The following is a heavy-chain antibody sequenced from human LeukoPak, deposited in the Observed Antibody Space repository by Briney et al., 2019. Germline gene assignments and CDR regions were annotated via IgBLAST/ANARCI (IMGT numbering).Heavy chain of an antibody. V-gene: IGHV1-8*01. J-gene: IGHJ3*02. CDR3: ATYTAIVAGDAFDI. CDR1: GYTFTSYD. CDR2: MNPNSGNT. Sequence: ASVTVSCKASGYTFTSYDINWVRQATGQGLEWMGWMNPNSGNTGYAQKFQGRVTMTRNTSISTAYMELSSLRSEDTAVYYCATYTAIVAGDAFDIWGQGTMVTVSS. D-gene: IGHD5-18*01.